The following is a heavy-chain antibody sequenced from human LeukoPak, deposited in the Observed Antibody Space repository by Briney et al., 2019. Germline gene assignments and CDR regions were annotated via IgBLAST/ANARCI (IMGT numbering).Heavy chain of an antibody. CDR1: GFTFSNFW. D-gene: IGHD2-2*01. CDR2: IHPEGNEK. Sequence: GGSLRLSCAVSGFTFSNFWMSWVRQAPGRGLEWVANIHPEGNEKYHVESVKGRFTISRDNAKHSLYLQINSLRAEDTAVYYCARDASVVPPAMLPHYYYYMDVWGKGTTVTVPS. CDR3: ARDASVVPPAMLPHYYYYMDV. J-gene: IGHJ6*03. V-gene: IGHV3-7*01.